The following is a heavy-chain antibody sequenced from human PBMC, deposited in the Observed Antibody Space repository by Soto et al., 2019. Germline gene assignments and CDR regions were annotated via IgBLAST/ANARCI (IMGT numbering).Heavy chain of an antibody. CDR1: GFTFSSYA. D-gene: IGHD3-22*01. V-gene: IGHV3-23*01. CDR3: AKEESRDYSYFGY. Sequence: EVQLLESGGGLVQPGGSLRLSCAASGFTFSSYAMSWVRQAPGKGLEWVSAISGTGGRTYFIDSVRGRFTISRDNSKNTLYLQMNSLRAEDTAVYYCAKEESRDYSYFGYWGQGTLVTVSS. CDR2: ISGTGGRT. J-gene: IGHJ4*02.